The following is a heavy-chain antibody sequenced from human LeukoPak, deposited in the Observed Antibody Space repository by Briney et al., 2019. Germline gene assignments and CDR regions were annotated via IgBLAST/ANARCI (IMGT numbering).Heavy chain of an antibody. CDR3: ARHHSSGWTETPFDY. J-gene: IGHJ4*02. V-gene: IGHV4-39*01. Sequence: PSETLSLTCTVSGGSVSSSIYYWGWIRQPPGTGLEWIGSIYHSGSTYYNPSLKSRVTISVDTSKNQFSLKLSSVTAADTAVYYCARHHSSGWTETPFDYWGQGTLVTVSS. CDR2: IYHSGST. CDR1: GGSVSSSIYY. D-gene: IGHD6-19*01.